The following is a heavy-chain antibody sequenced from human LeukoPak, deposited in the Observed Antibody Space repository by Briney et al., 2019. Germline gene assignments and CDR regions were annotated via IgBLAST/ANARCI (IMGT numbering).Heavy chain of an antibody. CDR2: IKPDGREK. V-gene: IGHV3-7*01. Sequence: PGGSLRLSRAASGFTFSSYWMSWVRQAPGKGLEWVANIKPDGREKYYVDSVKGRFTISRDNPKNSLYLQMNSLRAEDTAVYYCASPRGYCSGGSCPYYFDYWGQGTLVTVSS. CDR3: ASPRGYCSGGSCPYYFDY. J-gene: IGHJ4*02. CDR1: GFTFSSYW. D-gene: IGHD2-15*01.